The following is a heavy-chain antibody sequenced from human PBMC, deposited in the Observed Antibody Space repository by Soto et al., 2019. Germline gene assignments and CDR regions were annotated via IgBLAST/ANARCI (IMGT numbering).Heavy chain of an antibody. J-gene: IGHJ4*02. CDR1: GFPFGSYA. V-gene: IGHV3-23*01. Sequence: PGGSLRLSCAASGFPFGSYAMSWVRQAPGKGLEWVSAISGSGGSTYYADSVKGRFTISRDNSKNTLYLQMNSLRAEDTAVYYCARPGQWFDFDYWGQGTLVTVSS. D-gene: IGHD3-10*01. CDR3: ARPGQWFDFDY. CDR2: ISGSGGST.